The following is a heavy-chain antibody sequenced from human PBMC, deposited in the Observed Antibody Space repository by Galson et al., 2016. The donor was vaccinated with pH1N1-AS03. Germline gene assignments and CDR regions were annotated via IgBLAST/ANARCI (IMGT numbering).Heavy chain of an antibody. V-gene: IGHV3-30*07. CDR3: ARTRGVLQSSGEMLSYFDY. D-gene: IGHD3-10*01. CDR2: ISYDGSDK. J-gene: IGHJ4*02. CDR1: GFTFSSYA. Sequence: SLRLSCAASGFTFSSYATHWVCQAPGKGLEWVTVISYDGSDKYYVDSVKGRFTISRDNAKKSLFLQMNSLTADDTAVYYCARTRGVLQSSGEMLSYFDYWGLGSLVTVSS.